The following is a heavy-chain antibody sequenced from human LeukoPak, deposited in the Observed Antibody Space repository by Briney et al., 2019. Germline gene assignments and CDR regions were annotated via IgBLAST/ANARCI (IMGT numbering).Heavy chain of an antibody. J-gene: IGHJ5*02. V-gene: IGHV4-4*07. CDR3: ARGTYYYDSSGYYHGRFDP. CDR1: GGSISSYY. D-gene: IGHD3-22*01. CDR2: IYTSGST. Sequence: KASETLSLTCTVSGGSISSYYWSWIRQPAGKGLERIGRIYTSGSTNYNPSLKSRVTMSVDTSKNQFSLKLSSVTAADTAVYYCARGTYYYDSSGYYHGRFDPWGQGTLVTVSS.